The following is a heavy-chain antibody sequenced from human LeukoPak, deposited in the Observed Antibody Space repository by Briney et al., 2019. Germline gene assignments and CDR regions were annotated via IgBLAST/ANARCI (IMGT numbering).Heavy chain of an antibody. CDR1: GFTFDDYA. V-gene: IGHV3-9*01. Sequence: GGSLRLSCAASGFTFDDYAMHWVRQAPGKGLEWVSGISWNSGSIGYADSVKGRFTISRDSAKNSLYLQMNSLRAEDTALYYCAKGESEWEPPAYMDVWGKGTTVAVSS. J-gene: IGHJ6*03. CDR3: AKGESEWEPPAYMDV. D-gene: IGHD1-26*01. CDR2: ISWNSGSI.